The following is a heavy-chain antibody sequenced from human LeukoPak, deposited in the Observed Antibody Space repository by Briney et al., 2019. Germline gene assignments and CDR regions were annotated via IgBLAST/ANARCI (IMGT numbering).Heavy chain of an antibody. J-gene: IGHJ3*02. D-gene: IGHD2-2*01. CDR3: ASPGAVVVPAARFDI. CDR2: ISYDGSNK. V-gene: IGHV3-30-3*01. Sequence: PGGSLRLSCAASGFTFDDYAMHWVRQAPGKGLEWVAVISYDGSNKYYADSVKGRFTISRDNSKNTLYLQMNSLRAEDTAVYYCASPGAVVVPAARFDIWGQGTMVTVSS. CDR1: GFTFDDYA.